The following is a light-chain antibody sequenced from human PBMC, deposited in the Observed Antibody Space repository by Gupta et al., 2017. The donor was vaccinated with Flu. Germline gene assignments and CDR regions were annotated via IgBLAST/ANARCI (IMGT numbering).Light chain of an antibody. CDR1: QSLVYSDGSTI. Sequence: VALGQPVAISCRSSQSLVYSDGSTILHWFQQRPGQSPRRLIYLVSHRESGVPDKFSGSGSGTEFTLKTGSVEAEDVGVYYCMQGAHWPWTFGQGTKVEIK. J-gene: IGKJ1*01. CDR3: MQGAHWPWT. V-gene: IGKV2-30*01. CDR2: LVS.